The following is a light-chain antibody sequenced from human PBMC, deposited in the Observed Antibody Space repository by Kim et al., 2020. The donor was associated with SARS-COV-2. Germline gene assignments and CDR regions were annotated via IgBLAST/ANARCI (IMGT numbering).Light chain of an antibody. CDR2: SNN. V-gene: IGLV1-44*01. Sequence: QRVTISFSGNSPNIGSITVNWYQQLPGTAPKLLIYSNNQRPSGVPDRFSGSKSGTSASLAISGLQSEDEADYYCAAWDDSLNGYVFGTGTKVTVL. CDR3: AAWDDSLNGYV. J-gene: IGLJ1*01. CDR1: SPNIGSIT.